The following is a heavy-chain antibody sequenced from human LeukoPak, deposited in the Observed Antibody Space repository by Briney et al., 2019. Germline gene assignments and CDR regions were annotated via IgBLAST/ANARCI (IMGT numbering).Heavy chain of an antibody. CDR1: GGSISSSSYY. CDR2: IYYSGST. J-gene: IGHJ4*02. D-gene: IGHD6-19*01. CDR3: ASPTVAGYLVDY. Sequence: SETLSLTCTVSGGSISSSSYYWGWIRQPPGKGLEWIGSIYYSGSTYYNPSLKSRVTISVDTSKNQFSLKLSSVTAADTAVYYCASPTVAGYLVDYWGQGTLVTVSS. V-gene: IGHV4-39*07.